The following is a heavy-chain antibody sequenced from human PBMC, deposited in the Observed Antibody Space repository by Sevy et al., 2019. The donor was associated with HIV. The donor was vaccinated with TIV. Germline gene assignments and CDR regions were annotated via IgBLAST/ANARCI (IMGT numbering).Heavy chain of an antibody. CDR2: IKQDESER. J-gene: IGHJ4*02. CDR3: AKGNSGSFDY. Sequence: GGSLRLSCAASGFSFSNHWMHWVRQAPGKGLEWVANIKQDESERYYVASVKGRFTISRDNAKNSVYLEMNSLRPDDTAIYYCAKGNSGSFDYWGQGTLVTVSS. CDR1: GFSFSNHW. V-gene: IGHV3-7*01. D-gene: IGHD3-10*01.